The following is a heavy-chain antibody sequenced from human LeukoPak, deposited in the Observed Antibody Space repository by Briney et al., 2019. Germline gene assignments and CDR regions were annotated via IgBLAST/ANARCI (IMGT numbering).Heavy chain of an antibody. CDR1: GFTFSSYG. V-gene: IGHV3-23*01. CDR3: AKGGGGPVVPAFNWFDP. CDR2: ISASGGST. Sequence: GGSLRLSCAASGFTFSSYGMSWVRQAPGKGLEWVSVISASGGSTYYADSVKGRFTISRDNSKNTLYLQMNSLRAEDTAVYYCAKGGGGPVVPAFNWFDPWGQGTLVTVSS. D-gene: IGHD2-2*01. J-gene: IGHJ5*02.